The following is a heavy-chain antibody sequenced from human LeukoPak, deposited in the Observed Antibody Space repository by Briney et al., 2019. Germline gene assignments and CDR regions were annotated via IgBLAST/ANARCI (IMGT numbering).Heavy chain of an antibody. J-gene: IGHJ4*02. V-gene: IGHV3-21*01. CDR1: GFTFTTYS. Sequence: PGGSLRLSCAASGFTFTTYSMNWVRQAPGKGLEWVSSISSSSRYIYYADSVKGRFTISRDNAKNSLYLQMNSLRAEDTAVYYCARGSGSYTRPVDCWGQGSLVTVSS. CDR3: ARGSGSYTRPVDC. D-gene: IGHD1-26*01. CDR2: ISSSSRYI.